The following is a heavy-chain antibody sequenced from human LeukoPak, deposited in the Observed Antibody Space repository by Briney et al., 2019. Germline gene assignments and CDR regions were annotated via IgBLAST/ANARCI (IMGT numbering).Heavy chain of an antibody. CDR1: GFTFSDHA. J-gene: IGHJ4*02. Sequence: GGSLRLSCAASGFTFSDHAMSWVRQAPGKGLEWVSYIGTTSGAIYYADSVKGRFTISRDSAKNSLYLQMNSLRAEDTAVYYCARFRTWGDKAFDYWGQGTLVTVSS. CDR3: ARFRTWGDKAFDY. D-gene: IGHD2-21*02. CDR2: IGTTSGAI. V-gene: IGHV3-48*01.